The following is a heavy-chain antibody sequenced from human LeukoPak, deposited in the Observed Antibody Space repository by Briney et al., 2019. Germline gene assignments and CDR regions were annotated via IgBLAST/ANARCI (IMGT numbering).Heavy chain of an antibody. CDR2: ISTDSRTI. J-gene: IGHJ4*03. V-gene: IGHV3-48*01. Sequence: GGSLRLSCAPSGFTFSRNSMNWVRQAPGKGLEWVAYISTDSRTIYSGDSVKGRISISRDNDKSLLYLQMENLRVEDTAVYYCTTYFDSTGYFEEPYHTWGQGTLVTVSA. CDR3: TTYFDSTGYFEEPYHT. D-gene: IGHD3-22*01. CDR1: GFTFSRNS.